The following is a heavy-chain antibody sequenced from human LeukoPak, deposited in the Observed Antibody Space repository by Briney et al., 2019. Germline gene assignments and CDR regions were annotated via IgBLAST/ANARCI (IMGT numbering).Heavy chain of an antibody. CDR3: ARGYSSSPTNCYYYGMDV. CDR1: GFTFSDYY. V-gene: IGHV3-11*01. CDR2: ISSSGSTI. D-gene: IGHD6-6*01. Sequence: GGSLRLSCAASGFTFSDYYMSWIRQAPGKGLEWVSYISSSGSTIYYADSVKGRFTISRDNAKNSLYLQMNSLRAEDTAVYYCARGYSSSPTNCYYYGMDVWGQGTTVTVSS. J-gene: IGHJ6*02.